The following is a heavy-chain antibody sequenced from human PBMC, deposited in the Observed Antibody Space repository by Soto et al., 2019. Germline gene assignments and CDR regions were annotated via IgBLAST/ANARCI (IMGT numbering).Heavy chain of an antibody. V-gene: IGHV4-34*02. J-gene: IGHJ2*01. CDR2: INHSGNT. Sequence: QVQLQQWGAGLLKPSETLSLTCAVYGGSFSGYYWSWIRQPPGKGLEWIGEINHSGNTNYNPSLKSRVTVSVDTSKNQFSLKLTSVTAADTAVYFCARGGYFDLWGRGTLVTVSS. CDR1: GGSFSGYY. CDR3: ARGGYFDL.